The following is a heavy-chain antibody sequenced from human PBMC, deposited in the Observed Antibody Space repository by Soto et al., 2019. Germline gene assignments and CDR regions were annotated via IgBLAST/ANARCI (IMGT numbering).Heavy chain of an antibody. D-gene: IGHD3-3*01. Sequence: SLRLSCAASGFTFSSYGMHWVRQAPGKGLEWVAVISYDGSNKYYADSVKGRFTISRDNSKNTLYLQMNSLRAEDTAVYYCAKDGPYYDFWRGEPAGFDYWCPGTLVTVSS. J-gene: IGHJ4*02. CDR3: AKDGPYYDFWRGEPAGFDY. V-gene: IGHV3-30*18. CDR2: ISYDGSNK. CDR1: GFTFSSYG.